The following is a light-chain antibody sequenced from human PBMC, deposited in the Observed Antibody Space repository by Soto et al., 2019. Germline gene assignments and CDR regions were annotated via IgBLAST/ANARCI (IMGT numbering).Light chain of an antibody. Sequence: DIQMTQSPSSLSASVGDRVTITCRTSQSISTYLNWYQQNPGTAPKLLISAASTLQSGVPSRFSGGGFGTDFTLTISSLQPEDFATYYCQQYYSSWTFGQGTKVDI. J-gene: IGKJ1*01. V-gene: IGKV1-39*01. CDR3: QQYYSSWT. CDR2: AAS. CDR1: QSISTY.